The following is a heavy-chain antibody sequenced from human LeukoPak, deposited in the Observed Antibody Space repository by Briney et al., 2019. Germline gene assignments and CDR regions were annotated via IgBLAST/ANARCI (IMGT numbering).Heavy chain of an antibody. V-gene: IGHV3-49*03. Sequence: GGSLRLSCAASGFTVSSKYMSWFRQAPGKGLEWVGFIRSKAYGGTTEYAASVKGRFTISRDDSKSIAYLQMNSLKTEDTAVYYCTRLWFGESSVWFDPWGQGTLVTVSS. D-gene: IGHD3-10*01. CDR1: GFTVSSKY. CDR2: IRSKAYGGTT. J-gene: IGHJ5*02. CDR3: TRLWFGESSVWFDP.